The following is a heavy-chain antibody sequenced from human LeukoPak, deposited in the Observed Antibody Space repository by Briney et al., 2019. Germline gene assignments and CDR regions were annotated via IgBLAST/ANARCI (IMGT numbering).Heavy chain of an antibody. Sequence: ASVKVSCKASGYSFFTYGITWVRRAPGQGLEWMGWVSAYADNTNYVQKFQGRVTMTTDTSTSTAYMELRSLRSDDTAVYYCARDCIGCHGFDSWGQGTLVTVSS. CDR3: ARDCIGCHGFDS. V-gene: IGHV1-18*01. CDR2: VSAYADNT. J-gene: IGHJ4*02. D-gene: IGHD1-26*01. CDR1: GYSFFTYG.